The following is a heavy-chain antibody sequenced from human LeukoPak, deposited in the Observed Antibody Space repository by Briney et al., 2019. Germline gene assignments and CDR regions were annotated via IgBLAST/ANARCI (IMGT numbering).Heavy chain of an antibody. V-gene: IGHV3-30*18. CDR3: AKDGGSWATVVAFDY. CDR1: GFTFSSYG. D-gene: IGHD4-23*01. Sequence: GGSLRLSCEASGFTFSSYGIHWVRQAPGKGLEWVALISHDGSKKYYADSVKGRFTISRDNSKNTLYLQMNSLRAEDTAVYYCAKDGGSWATVVAFDYWGQGTLVTVSS. CDR2: ISHDGSKK. J-gene: IGHJ4*02.